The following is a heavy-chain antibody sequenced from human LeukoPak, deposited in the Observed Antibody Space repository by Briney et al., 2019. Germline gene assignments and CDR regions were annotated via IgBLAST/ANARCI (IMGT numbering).Heavy chain of an antibody. J-gene: IGHJ4*02. CDR2: INPHSGGT. V-gene: IGHV1-2*02. CDR1: GYTFTGYY. D-gene: IGHD3-9*01. CDR3: AREYYDILTGSLDY. Sequence: GASVKVSFKASGYTFTGYYMHWVRQAPGQGLEWMGWINPHSGGTKFAQKFQGRVTMTRDTSISTAYMEVSRLRSDDAAVYYCAREYYDILTGSLDYWGQGTLVTVSS.